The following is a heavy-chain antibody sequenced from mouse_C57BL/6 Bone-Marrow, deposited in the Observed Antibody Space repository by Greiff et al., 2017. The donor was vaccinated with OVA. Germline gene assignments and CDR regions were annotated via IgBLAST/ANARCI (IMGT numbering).Heavy chain of an antibody. CDR2: ISSGGSYT. Sequence: EVQLQESGGDLVKPGGSLKLSCAASGFTFSSYGMSWVRQTPDKRLEWVATISSGGSYTYYPDSVKGRVTISRDNAKNTLYLQMSSLKSEDTAMYYCARLGGYFDYWGQGTTLTVSS. V-gene: IGHV5-6*01. CDR1: GFTFSSYG. CDR3: ARLGGYFDY. J-gene: IGHJ2*01. D-gene: IGHD4-1*01.